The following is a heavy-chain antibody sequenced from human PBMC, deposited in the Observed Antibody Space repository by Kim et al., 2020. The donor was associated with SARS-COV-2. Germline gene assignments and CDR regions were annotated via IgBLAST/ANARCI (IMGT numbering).Heavy chain of an antibody. CDR1: GFTFSTEA. CDR2: LSDSGAAT. D-gene: IGHD3-10*01. Sequence: GGSLRLSCAASGFTFSTEAMSWFRLAPGLGLEWVSTLSDSGAATFHADSVKGRFTISRDNSKNTLYLQMDSLRAEDTALYYCTKHSGNDYGSGDYWGQGTLVTVSS. J-gene: IGHJ4*02. V-gene: IGHV3-23*01. CDR3: TKHSGNDYGSGDY.